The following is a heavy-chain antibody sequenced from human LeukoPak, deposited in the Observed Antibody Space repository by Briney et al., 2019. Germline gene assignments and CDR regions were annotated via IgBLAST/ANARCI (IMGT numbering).Heavy chain of an antibody. CDR2: IWYDGSNK. D-gene: IGHD3-3*01. J-gene: IGHJ4*02. CDR3: AYYDFWSGAYFDY. Sequence: GGSLRLSCAASGFTFSSYGMHWVRQAPGKGLEWVAVIWYDGSNKYYADSVKGRFTISRDNAKNSLYLQMNSLRAEDTAVYYCAYYDFWSGAYFDYWGQGTLVTVSS. CDR1: GFTFSSYG. V-gene: IGHV3-33*03.